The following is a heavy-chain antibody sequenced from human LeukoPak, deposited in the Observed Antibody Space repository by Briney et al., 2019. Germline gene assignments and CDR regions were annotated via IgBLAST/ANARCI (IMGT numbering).Heavy chain of an antibody. V-gene: IGHV3-48*03. Sequence: GGSLKLSCAASGMSFSNYEMNWVRQAPGKGLEWVSYISSGGTTTYYAGSVKGRFTISRDNAKNSLYLQMNNLRAEDTAVYYCASARLYSSSWYCYFDYWGRGTLVTVSS. CDR3: ASARLYSSSWYCYFDY. D-gene: IGHD6-13*01. CDR1: GMSFSNYE. CDR2: ISSGGTTT. J-gene: IGHJ4*02.